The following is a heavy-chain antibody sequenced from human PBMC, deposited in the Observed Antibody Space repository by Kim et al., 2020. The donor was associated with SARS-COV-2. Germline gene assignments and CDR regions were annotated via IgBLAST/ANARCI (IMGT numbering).Heavy chain of an antibody. Sequence: ASVKVSCKASGFTFTSYAMHWVRQAPGQRLEWMGWINAGNGNTKYSQKFQGRVTITRDTSASTAYMELSSLRSEDTAVYYCARDLLCSGGSCSSGGWFDPWGQGTLVTVSS. J-gene: IGHJ5*02. CDR3: ARDLLCSGGSCSSGGWFDP. CDR1: GFTFTSYA. V-gene: IGHV1-3*01. CDR2: INAGNGNT. D-gene: IGHD2-15*01.